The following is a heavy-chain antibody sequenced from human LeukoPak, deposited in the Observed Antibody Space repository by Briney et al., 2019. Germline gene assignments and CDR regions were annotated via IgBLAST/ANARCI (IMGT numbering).Heavy chain of an antibody. V-gene: IGHV3-48*03. J-gene: IGHJ5*02. CDR1: GFNFKNFE. CDR3: TRDSGTYNWLDP. Sequence: GGSLRLSCAASGFNFKNFEMNWVRQAPGKGLEWVSYIGRTGSSIKYADSVKGRFTISRDDSKNTAYLQMNSLKTEDTALYYCTRDSGTYNWLDPWGQGTLVTVSS. CDR2: IGRTGSSI. D-gene: IGHD1-26*01.